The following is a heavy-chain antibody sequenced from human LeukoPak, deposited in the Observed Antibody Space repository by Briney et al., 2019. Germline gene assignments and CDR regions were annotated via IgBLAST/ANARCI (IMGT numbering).Heavy chain of an antibody. V-gene: IGHV3-23*01. CDR1: GFTFSSYA. CDR2: ISGSGDST. Sequence: AGGSLRLSCAASGFTFSSYAMNWVRQAPGKGLEWVSTISGSGDSTYYADSVKGRFTISRDNSKNTLHLQMNSLRAEDTAVYYCAKGGAGYCSSTGCLYYFDYWGQGTLVTVST. D-gene: IGHD2-2*01. J-gene: IGHJ4*02. CDR3: AKGGAGYCSSTGCLYYFDY.